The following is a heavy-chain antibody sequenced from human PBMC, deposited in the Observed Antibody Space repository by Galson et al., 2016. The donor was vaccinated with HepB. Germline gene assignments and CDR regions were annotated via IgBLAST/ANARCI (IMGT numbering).Heavy chain of an antibody. CDR3: ARGSHFTYTYVGLGNYYYDMDV. V-gene: IGHV1-69*13. CDR2: VIPLYRTA. J-gene: IGHJ6*02. D-gene: IGHD3-16*01. Sequence: SVKVSCKASGDSFSNRAISWVRQAPGHGLEWLGGVIPLYRTANYAQKFQGRVTITADESTTTAYMELSNLRSDDTAIYFCARGSHFTYTYVGLGNYYYDMDVWGQGTTVTVSS. CDR1: GDSFSNRA.